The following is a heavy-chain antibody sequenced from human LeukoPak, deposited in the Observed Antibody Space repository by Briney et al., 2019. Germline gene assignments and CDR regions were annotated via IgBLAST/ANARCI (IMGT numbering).Heavy chain of an antibody. CDR3: ARLGSSWFDP. J-gene: IGHJ5*02. CDR1: GGSISSSNYY. D-gene: IGHD2-15*01. V-gene: IGHV4-39*01. Sequence: SETLSLTCTVSGGSISSSNYYWGWVRQPPGKGLGWIGTISYSGSIYYNPPLRSRVTISVDTSKNQFSLKLNSVTAADTAVYYCARLGSSWFDPWGQGTLVTVSS. CDR2: ISYSGSI.